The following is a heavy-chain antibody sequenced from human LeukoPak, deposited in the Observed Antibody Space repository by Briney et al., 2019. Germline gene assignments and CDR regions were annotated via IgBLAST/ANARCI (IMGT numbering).Heavy chain of an antibody. CDR3: AKSGDFPAIVGAMVAY. CDR1: GFTFSSYA. J-gene: IGHJ4*02. V-gene: IGHV3-23*01. Sequence: LSGGSLRLSCAASGFTFSSYAMSWVRQTPGKGLEWVSTISTSGGITYYADSVRGRFTISRDNSKNTLYLQMNSLRAEDTAVYYCAKSGDFPAIVGAMVAYWGQGTLVTVSS. D-gene: IGHD1-26*01. CDR2: ISTSGGIT.